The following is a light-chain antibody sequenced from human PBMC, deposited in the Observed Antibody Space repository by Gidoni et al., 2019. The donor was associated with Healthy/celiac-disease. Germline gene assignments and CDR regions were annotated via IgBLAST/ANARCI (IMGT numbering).Light chain of an antibody. J-gene: IGKJ4*01. CDR3: QQRSNWPLT. Sequence: IVLTQSPSTLSLSPVERATRCCRDDQSVSSYSAWYQQKPGQAPRILIYDASNRATGIPARFSGSGSGTDFTLTISSREPEDFGVYYCQQRSNWPLTFGGGTKLEIK. V-gene: IGKV3-11*01. CDR1: QSVSSY. CDR2: DAS.